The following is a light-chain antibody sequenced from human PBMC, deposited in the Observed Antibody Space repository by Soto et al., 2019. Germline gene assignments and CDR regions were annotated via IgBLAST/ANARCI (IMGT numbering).Light chain of an antibody. Sequence: DVQMTQSPSSLSASVVDRFTITFLAGQYIGRYLNWYQQKPGKAPKLLIYAASSLHSGVPSRFSGSGSGTDFTLAISSLQPEDFATYSCQQTYRTPLTFGGGTKVDIK. CDR2: AAS. CDR1: QYIGRY. J-gene: IGKJ4*01. V-gene: IGKV1-39*01. CDR3: QQTYRTPLT.